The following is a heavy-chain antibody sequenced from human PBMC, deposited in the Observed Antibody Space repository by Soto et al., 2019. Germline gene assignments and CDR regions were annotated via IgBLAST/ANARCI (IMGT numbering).Heavy chain of an antibody. J-gene: IGHJ3*02. CDR2: INPNSGGT. CDR1: GYTFTGYY. D-gene: IGHD1-26*01. CDR3: ARLHGTSELLSDKNDDAFDI. V-gene: IGHV1-2*04. Sequence: ASVKVSCKASGYTFTGYYMHWVRQAPGQGLEWMGWINPNSGGTNYAQKFQGWVTMTRDTSISTAYMELSRLCSDDTAVYYCARLHGTSELLSDKNDDAFDIWGQGTMVTVSS.